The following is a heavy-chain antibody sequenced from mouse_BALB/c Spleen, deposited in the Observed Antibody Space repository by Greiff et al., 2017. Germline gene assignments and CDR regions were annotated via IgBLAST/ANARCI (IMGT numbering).Heavy chain of an antibody. J-gene: IGHJ2*01. CDR2: ISSGGST. Sequence: DVMLVESGGGLVKPGGSLKLSCAASGFTFSSYAMSWVRQTPEKRLEWVASISSGGSTYYPDSVKGRFTISRDNARNILYLQMSSLRSEDTAMYYCARRLGFDYWGQGTTLTVSS. D-gene: IGHD3-3*01. V-gene: IGHV5-6-5*01. CDR1: GFTFSSYA. CDR3: ARRLGFDY.